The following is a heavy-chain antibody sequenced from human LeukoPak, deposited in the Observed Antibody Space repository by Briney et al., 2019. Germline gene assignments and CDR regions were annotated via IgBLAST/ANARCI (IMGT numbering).Heavy chain of an antibody. J-gene: IGHJ4*02. Sequence: ASVKVSCKASGYTFTDYYMHWVRQAPGQGLEWMGWINPNSGGTNYAQKFQGRVTMTRDTSISTAYMELSSLRSDDTAVYYCAREQNIRGVIIIVDSWGQGTLVTVSS. CDR3: AREQNIRGVIIIVDS. CDR1: GYTFTDYY. D-gene: IGHD3-10*01. CDR2: INPNSGGT. V-gene: IGHV1-2*02.